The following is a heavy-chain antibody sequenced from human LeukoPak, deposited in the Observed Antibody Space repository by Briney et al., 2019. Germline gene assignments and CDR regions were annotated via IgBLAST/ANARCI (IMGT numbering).Heavy chain of an antibody. CDR1: GYTFTSYG. V-gene: IGHV1-18*01. J-gene: IGHJ4*02. D-gene: IGHD2-15*01. CDR3: ARPHCSGGSCYIPYYFDY. Sequence: ASVKVSCKASGYTFTSYGISWVRQAPGQGLEWMGWISAYNGNTNYAQKLQGRVTMTTDTSTSTAYMELRSLRSDDTAVYYCARPHCSGGSCYIPYYFDYWGQGTLVTASS. CDR2: ISAYNGNT.